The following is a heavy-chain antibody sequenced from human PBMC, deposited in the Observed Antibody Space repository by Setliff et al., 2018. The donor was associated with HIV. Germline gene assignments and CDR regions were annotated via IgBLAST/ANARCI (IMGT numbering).Heavy chain of an antibody. CDR2: IYYSGST. V-gene: IGHV4-59*01. Sequence: SETLSLTCNVSGGSISGYYWSWVRQPPGKGLEWIGYIYYSGSTNYNPSPRSRVTISVDTSKNQVSLRLTSVTSADTALYYCARESQQYYDILTGSNYYYGMDVWGRGITVTVSS. CDR1: GGSISGYY. J-gene: IGHJ6*02. D-gene: IGHD3-9*01. CDR3: ARESQQYYDILTGSNYYYGMDV.